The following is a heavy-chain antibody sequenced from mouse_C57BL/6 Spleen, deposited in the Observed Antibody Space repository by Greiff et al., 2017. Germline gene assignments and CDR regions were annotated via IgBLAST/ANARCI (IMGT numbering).Heavy chain of an antibody. CDR2: IDPEDGDT. Sequence: VQLQQSGAELVRPGASVKLSCTASGFNINDYYMHWVKQRPEQGLEWIGRIDPEDGDTEYAPKFQGKATMTADTSSTTAYLQLSSLTSEDTAIYYCTRVGFYVGTDYWGQGTSVTVSS. V-gene: IGHV14-1*01. CDR3: TRVGFYVGTDY. J-gene: IGHJ4*01. CDR1: GFNINDYY. D-gene: IGHD1-1*01.